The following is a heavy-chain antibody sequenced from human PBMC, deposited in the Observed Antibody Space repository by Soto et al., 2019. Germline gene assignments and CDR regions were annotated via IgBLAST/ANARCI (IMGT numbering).Heavy chain of an antibody. Sequence: GGSLRLSCAASGFTFSSYSMNWVRQAPGKGLEWVSSISSSSYIYYADSVKGRFTISRDNAKNSLYLQMNSLRAEDTAVYYCARDLALPPYYYYGMDVWGQGTTVTVSS. J-gene: IGHJ6*02. CDR2: ISSSSYI. CDR1: GFTFSSYS. V-gene: IGHV3-21*01. CDR3: ARDLALPPYYYYGMDV.